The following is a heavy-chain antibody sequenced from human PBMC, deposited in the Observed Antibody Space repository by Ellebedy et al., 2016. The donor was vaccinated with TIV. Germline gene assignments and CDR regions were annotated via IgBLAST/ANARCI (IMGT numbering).Heavy chain of an antibody. V-gene: IGHV5-51*01. CDR3: ASNYGYGVPVDF. CDR1: GYKLTNYW. J-gene: IGHJ4*02. D-gene: IGHD5-18*01. Sequence: GESLKISCRGSGYKLTNYWIGWVRQMPGKGLEWRGIIYPGDSNTMYSPSFQGQVTISADKSVSTAYLQWTSLKASDTALYFCASNYGYGVPVDFWGQGTLVIVSS. CDR2: IYPGDSNT.